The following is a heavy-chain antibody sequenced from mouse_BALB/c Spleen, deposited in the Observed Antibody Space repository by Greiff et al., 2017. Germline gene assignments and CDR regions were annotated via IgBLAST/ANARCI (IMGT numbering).Heavy chain of an antibody. Sequence: EVQLQQSGGGLVQPGGSRKLSCAASGFTFSSFGMHWVRQAPEKGLEWVAYISSGSSTIYYADTVKGRFTISRDNPKNTLFLQMTSLRSEDTAMYYCAKRYDYDAMDYWGQGTSVTVSS. V-gene: IGHV5-17*02. CDR2: ISSGSSTI. CDR1: GFTFSSFG. D-gene: IGHD2-10*02. J-gene: IGHJ4*01. CDR3: AKRYDYDAMDY.